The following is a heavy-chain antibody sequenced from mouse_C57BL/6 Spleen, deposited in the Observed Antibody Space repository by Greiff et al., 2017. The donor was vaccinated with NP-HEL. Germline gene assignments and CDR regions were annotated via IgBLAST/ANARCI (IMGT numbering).Heavy chain of an antibody. D-gene: IGHD2-5*01. Sequence: VQLQQSDAELVKPGASVKISCKVSGYTFTDHTIHWMKQRPEQGLEWIGYIYPRDGSTKYNEKFKGKATLTADKSSSTAYMQLNSLTSEDSAVYFCVFRGAYYSNYPDYWGQGTTLTVSS. CDR2: IYPRDGST. J-gene: IGHJ2*01. V-gene: IGHV1-78*01. CDR3: VFRGAYYSNYPDY. CDR1: GYTFTDHT.